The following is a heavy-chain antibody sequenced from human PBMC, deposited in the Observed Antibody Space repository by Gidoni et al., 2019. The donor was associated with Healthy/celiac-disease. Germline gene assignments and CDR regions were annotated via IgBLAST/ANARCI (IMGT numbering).Heavy chain of an antibody. Sequence: QVQLVQSGAEVKKPGASVKVSCKASGHTFTSYAMHWVRQAPGQRLEWMGWINAGNGNTKYSQKFQGRVTITRDTSASTAYMELSSLRSEDTAVYYCARVGCSSTSCYANFDYWGQGTLVTVSS. CDR3: ARVGCSSTSCYANFDY. D-gene: IGHD2-2*01. CDR1: GHTFTSYA. J-gene: IGHJ4*02. CDR2: INAGNGNT. V-gene: IGHV1-3*01.